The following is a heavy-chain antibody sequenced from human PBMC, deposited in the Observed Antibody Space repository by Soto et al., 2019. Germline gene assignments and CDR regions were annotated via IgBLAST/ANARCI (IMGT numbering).Heavy chain of an antibody. J-gene: IGHJ4*02. V-gene: IGHV4-31*03. D-gene: IGHD2-15*01. CDR2: IYYSGST. Sequence: KASETLSLTCTVSCGSISSGGYYWSWIRQHPGKGLGWIGYIYYSGSTYYNPSLKSRVTISVDTSKNQFSLKLSSVTAADTAVYYCARDPQECSGGSCYFDYWGQGTLVTVS. CDR3: ARDPQECSGGSCYFDY. CDR1: CGSISSGGYY.